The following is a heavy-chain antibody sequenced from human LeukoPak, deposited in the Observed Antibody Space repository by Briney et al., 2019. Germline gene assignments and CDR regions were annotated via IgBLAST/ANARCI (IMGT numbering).Heavy chain of an antibody. Sequence: GSLRLSCAASGFTFSSYGMHWVRQAPGKGLEWVAVIWYDGSNKYYADSVKGRFTISRDSSKNTLYLQMNSLRAEDTAVYYCAKTGRASYYYYYMDVWGKGTTVTVSS. CDR3: AKTGRASYYYYYMDV. V-gene: IGHV3-33*06. D-gene: IGHD1-26*01. CDR1: GFTFSSYG. J-gene: IGHJ6*03. CDR2: IWYDGSNK.